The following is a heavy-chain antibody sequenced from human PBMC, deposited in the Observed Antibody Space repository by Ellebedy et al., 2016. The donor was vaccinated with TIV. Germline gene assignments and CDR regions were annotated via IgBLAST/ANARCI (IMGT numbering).Heavy chain of an antibody. J-gene: IGHJ4*02. D-gene: IGHD3-16*02. V-gene: IGHV1-69*13. CDR1: GGTHSSYV. Sequence: ASVKVSCKASGGTHSSYVISWVRQAPGQGLEWMGGIIPIFRTPKYAQKFQGRLTTTADESMSTAYMELSSLRSEDTAVYYCASPSLLVGGLSPYLKFDYWGQGTLVTVSS. CDR2: IIPIFRTP. CDR3: ASPSLLVGGLSPYLKFDY.